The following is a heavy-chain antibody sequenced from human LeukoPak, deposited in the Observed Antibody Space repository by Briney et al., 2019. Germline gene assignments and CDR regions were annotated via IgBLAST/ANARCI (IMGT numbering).Heavy chain of an antibody. Sequence: GGSLRLSCAASGFTFSSYAMHWVRQAPGKGLVWVSRINSDGSSTSYADSVKGRFTISRDNAKNTLYLQMNSLRAEDTAVYYCARPGYSYGFDYWGQGTLVTVSS. CDR3: ARPGYSYGFDY. CDR1: GFTFSSYA. D-gene: IGHD5-18*01. J-gene: IGHJ4*02. CDR2: INSDGSST. V-gene: IGHV3-74*01.